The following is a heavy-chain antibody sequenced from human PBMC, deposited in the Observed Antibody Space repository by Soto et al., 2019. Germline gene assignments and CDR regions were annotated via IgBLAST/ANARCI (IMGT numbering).Heavy chain of an antibody. CDR3: ARIIGDLVAFDI. V-gene: IGHV4-59*01. J-gene: IGHJ3*02. CDR2: IYYSGST. CDR1: GGSISSYY. D-gene: IGHD3-16*01. Sequence: SETLSLTCTVSGGSISSYYWSWIRQPPGKGLEWIGYIYYSGSTNYNPSLKSRVTISVDTSKNQFSLKLSSVTAADTAVYYCARIIGDLVAFDIWGQGTMVTVSS.